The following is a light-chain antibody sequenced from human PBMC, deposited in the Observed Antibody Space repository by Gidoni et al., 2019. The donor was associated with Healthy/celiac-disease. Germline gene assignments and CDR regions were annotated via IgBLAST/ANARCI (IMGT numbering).Light chain of an antibody. CDR2: AAS. CDR1: QSISSY. Sequence: DIQMTPSPSSLSASVGDRVTITCRASQSISSYLNWYQQKPGKAPKLLIYAASSLQSGVPSRFSGSESGTDFTLTISSLQPEDFATYYCQQSYSTPYTFGQGTKLEIK. J-gene: IGKJ2*01. V-gene: IGKV1-39*01. CDR3: QQSYSTPYT.